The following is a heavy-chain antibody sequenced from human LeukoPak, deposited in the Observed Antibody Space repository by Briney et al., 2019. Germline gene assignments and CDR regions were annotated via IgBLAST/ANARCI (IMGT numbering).Heavy chain of an antibody. J-gene: IGHJ4*02. CDR3: ARDRITIFGVVPGFDY. CDR2: ISSSSSYI. V-gene: IGHV3-21*01. CDR1: GFTFSSYS. D-gene: IGHD3-3*01. Sequence: AGGSLRLSCAASGFTFSSYSMNWVRQAPGKGLEWVSSISSSSSYIYYADSVKGRFTISRDNAKNSLYLQMNGLRAEDTAVYYCARDRITIFGVVPGFDYWGQGTLVTVSS.